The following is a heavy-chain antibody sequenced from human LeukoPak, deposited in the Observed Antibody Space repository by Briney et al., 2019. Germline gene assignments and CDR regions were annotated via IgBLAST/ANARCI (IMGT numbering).Heavy chain of an antibody. D-gene: IGHD4-23*01. J-gene: IGHJ4*02. CDR2: IKQDGSEK. CDR1: GFTFSSYG. V-gene: IGHV3-7*01. Sequence: GGSLRLSCAASGFTFSSYGMSWVRQAPGKGLEWVANIKQDGSEKYYVDSVKGRFTISRDNAKNSLYLQMNSLRAEDTAVYYCACRRWKTSAVDYWGQGTLVTVSS. CDR3: ACRRWKTSAVDY.